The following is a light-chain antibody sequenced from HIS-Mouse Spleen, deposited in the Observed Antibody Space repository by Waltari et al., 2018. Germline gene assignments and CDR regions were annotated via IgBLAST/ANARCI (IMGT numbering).Light chain of an antibody. Sequence: QSALTQPASVSGSPGQSITISCTGTSSDVGSYNLVSWYQQHPGKAPKLMFYEGSKRPSGVSNRFSGSKSGNTASLTISGLQAEDEADYYCCSYAGSSTVVFGRGTKLTVL. CDR2: EGS. V-gene: IGLV2-23*01. CDR1: SSDVGSYNL. J-gene: IGLJ2*01. CDR3: CSYAGSSTVV.